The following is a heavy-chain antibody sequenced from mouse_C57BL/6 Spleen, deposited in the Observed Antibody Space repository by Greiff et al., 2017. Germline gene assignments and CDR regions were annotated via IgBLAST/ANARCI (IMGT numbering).Heavy chain of an antibody. Sequence: EVKLEESGPGLVKPSQSLSLTCSVTGYSITSGYYWNWIRQFPGNKLEWMGYISYDGSNNYNPSLKNRTSITRDTSKIQFFLKLNSVTTEDTATYYCASDYGSRGGYYYAMDYWGQGTSVTVSS. J-gene: IGHJ4*01. CDR3: ASDYGSRGGYYYAMDY. CDR1: GYSITSGYY. V-gene: IGHV3-6*01. D-gene: IGHD1-1*01. CDR2: ISYDGSN.